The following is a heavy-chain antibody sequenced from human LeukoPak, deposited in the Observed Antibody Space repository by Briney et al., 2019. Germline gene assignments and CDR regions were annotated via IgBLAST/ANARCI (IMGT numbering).Heavy chain of an antibody. V-gene: IGHV1-3*01. Sequence: ASVKVSCKASGYTFTSYAMHWVRQAPGQRLEWMGWINAGNGNTKYSQKFQGRVTITRDTSASTACMELSSLRSEDTAVYYCARDPYSSGWYRRGRYFDYWGQGTLVTVSS. D-gene: IGHD6-19*01. CDR1: GYTFTSYA. J-gene: IGHJ4*02. CDR2: INAGNGNT. CDR3: ARDPYSSGWYRRGRYFDY.